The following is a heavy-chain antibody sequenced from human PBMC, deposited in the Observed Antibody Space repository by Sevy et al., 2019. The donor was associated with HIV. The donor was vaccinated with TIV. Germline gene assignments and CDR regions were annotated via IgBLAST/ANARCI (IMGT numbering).Heavy chain of an antibody. J-gene: IGHJ6*02. CDR3: ARPRANYVDNYFFYAMDV. D-gene: IGHD4-17*01. CDR2: ISFDESDK. V-gene: IGHV3-30-3*01. CDR1: GFAFTNYYA. Sequence: GESLKISCAASGFAFTNYYAMHWVRQAPGKGLEWVALISFDESDKYYADSVKGRFTISRDNFKNTLYLQMNSLTTEDTAVYYCARPRANYVDNYFFYAMDVWGQRTTVTVSS.